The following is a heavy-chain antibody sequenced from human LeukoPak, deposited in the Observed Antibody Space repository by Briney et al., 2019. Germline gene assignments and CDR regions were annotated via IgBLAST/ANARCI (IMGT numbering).Heavy chain of an antibody. V-gene: IGHV3-21*01. CDR3: ARLTTVHPYYYYYYMDV. J-gene: IGHJ6*03. CDR2: ISSSSSYI. D-gene: IGHD4-17*01. CDR1: GFTFSSYS. Sequence: GGSLRLSCAASGFTFSSYSMNWVRQAPGKGLEWVSSISSSSSYIYYADSVKGRFAISRDNAKNSLYLQMNSLRAEDTAVYYCARLTTVHPYYYYYYMDVWGKGTTVTVSS.